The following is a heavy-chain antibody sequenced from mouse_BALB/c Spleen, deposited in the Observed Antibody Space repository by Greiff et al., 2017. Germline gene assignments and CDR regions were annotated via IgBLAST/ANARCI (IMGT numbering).Heavy chain of an antibody. J-gene: IGHJ2*01. Sequence: DVMLVESGGGLVKPGGSLKLSCAASGFTFSSYTMSWVRQTPEKRLEWVATISSGGSYTYYPDSVKGRFTISRDNAKNTLYLQMSSLKSEDTAMYYCTRDRDIWGQGTTLTVSS. CDR1: GFTFSSYT. CDR3: TRDRDI. V-gene: IGHV5-6-4*01. D-gene: IGHD3-1*01. CDR2: ISSGGSYT.